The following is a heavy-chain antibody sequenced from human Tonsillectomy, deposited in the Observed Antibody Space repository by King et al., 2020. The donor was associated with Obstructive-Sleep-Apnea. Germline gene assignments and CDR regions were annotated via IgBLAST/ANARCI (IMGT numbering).Heavy chain of an antibody. CDR1: GFPFSNYA. CDR2: ISGSGGST. V-gene: IGHV3-23*04. Sequence: VQLVESGGGLVQPGGSLRLSCAASGFPFSNYAMNWVRQAQGKGLEWVSAISGSGGSTYYADSVKGRFTISRDNSKNTLYLQMNSLRAEDTAVYYCAKDGGAYYYESSGYLYYFDYWGQGTLVTVSS. D-gene: IGHD3-22*01. CDR3: AKDGGAYYYESSGYLYYFDY. J-gene: IGHJ4*02.